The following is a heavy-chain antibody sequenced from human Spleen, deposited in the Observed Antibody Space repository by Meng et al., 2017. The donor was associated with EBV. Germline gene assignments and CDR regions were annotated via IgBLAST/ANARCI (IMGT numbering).Heavy chain of an antibody. Sequence: QLQLQDAGPGLVKPSQTLSLTCSVSDGSISSGSYYWSWIRQAPGKGLEWIGYIYHSGTVYYNPSLKSRVSLLLDMSKNQFSVKLTSVTAADTAVYYCARVSVQWLRFDSWGQGTLVTVSS. D-gene: IGHD6-19*01. CDR3: ARVSVQWLRFDS. J-gene: IGHJ5*01. CDR1: DGSISSGSYY. V-gene: IGHV4-30-4*01. CDR2: IYHSGTV.